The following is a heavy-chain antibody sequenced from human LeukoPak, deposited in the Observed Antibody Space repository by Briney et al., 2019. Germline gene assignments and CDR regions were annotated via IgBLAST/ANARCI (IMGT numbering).Heavy chain of an antibody. J-gene: IGHJ5*02. CDR1: GGSFSGYY. D-gene: IGHD3-22*01. CDR3: ARGGSGYYDSSGYLNWFDP. CDR2: INHSGST. V-gene: IGHV4-34*09. Sequence: KPSETLSLTCVVHGGSFSGYYWSWIRQPPGKGLEWIGEINHSGSTNYNPSLKSRVTISVDTSKNQFSLKLSSVTAADTAVYYCARGGSGYYDSSGYLNWFDPWGQGTLVTVSS.